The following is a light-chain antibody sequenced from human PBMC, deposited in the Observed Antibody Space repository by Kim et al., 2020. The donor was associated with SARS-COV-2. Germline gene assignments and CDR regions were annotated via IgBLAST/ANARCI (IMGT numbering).Light chain of an antibody. CDR3: NSRDSNDNVV. V-gene: IGLV3-19*01. J-gene: IGLJ2*01. CDR1: SLRSYY. Sequence: SSALTQDPAVSVALGQTVRITCQGDSLRSYYATWYQQKPGQAPIVVIYGKINRPSGIPDRFSGSSSGNTASLTITGTQAGDESDYYCNSRDSNDNVVFGGGTKLTVL. CDR2: GKI.